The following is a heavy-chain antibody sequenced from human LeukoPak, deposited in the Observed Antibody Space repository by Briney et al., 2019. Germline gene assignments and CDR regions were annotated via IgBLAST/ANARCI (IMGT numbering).Heavy chain of an antibody. CDR2: ISAYNGNT. J-gene: IGHJ4*02. CDR1: GYTFTSYG. Sequence: GASVKVSCKASGYTFTSYGISWVRQAPGQGLEWMGWISAYNGNTNYARKLQGRVTMTTDTSTSTAYMGLRSLRSDDTAVYYCAREMGPGGFWSGYYRTPFDYWGQGTLVTVSS. D-gene: IGHD3-3*01. V-gene: IGHV1-18*01. CDR3: AREMGPGGFWSGYYRTPFDY.